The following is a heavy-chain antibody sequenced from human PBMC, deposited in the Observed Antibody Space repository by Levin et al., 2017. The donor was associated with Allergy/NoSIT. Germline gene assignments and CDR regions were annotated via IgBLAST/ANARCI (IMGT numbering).Heavy chain of an antibody. V-gene: IGHV1-8*01. CDR1: GYTFTSYD. CDR2: MNPNSGNT. CDR3: ARGNGPGVYYYYYMDV. J-gene: IGHJ6*03. Sequence: ASVKVSCKASGYTFTSYDINWVRQATGQGLEWMGWMNPNSGNTGYAQKFQGRVTMTRNTSISTAYMELSSLRSEDTAVYYCARGNGPGVYYYYYMDVWGKGTTVTVSS. D-gene: IGHD1-1*01.